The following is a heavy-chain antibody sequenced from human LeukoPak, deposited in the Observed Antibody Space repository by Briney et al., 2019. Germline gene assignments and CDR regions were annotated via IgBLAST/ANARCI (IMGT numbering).Heavy chain of an antibody. Sequence: SGGSLRLSCAASGFTFSNYVMSWVRQAPGKGLEWVSAISASGDSTYYADSVKGRFTISRDNSKNTLFLQMNTLRTTAVYYCAKGFNYGSGRYEYYQHWGQGTLVTVSS. CDR2: ISASGDST. V-gene: IGHV3-23*01. J-gene: IGHJ1*01. CDR1: GFTFSNYV. D-gene: IGHD3-10*01. CDR3: AKGFNYGSGRYEYYQH.